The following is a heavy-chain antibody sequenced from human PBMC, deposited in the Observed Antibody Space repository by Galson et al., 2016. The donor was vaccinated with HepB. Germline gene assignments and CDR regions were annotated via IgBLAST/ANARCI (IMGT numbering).Heavy chain of an antibody. CDR3: VKEKGRLGFYGMDV. J-gene: IGHJ6*02. D-gene: IGHD3-16*01. CDR1: GLTLTTSG. CDR2: ISSSVSTI. Sequence: SLRLSCAASGLTLTTSGLNWVRQAPGKGLEWVSYISSSVSTIYYADSVKGRFTISRDNSKNTLYLQLNSLRAEDTATYYCVKEKGRLGFYGMDVWGQGTAVTVSS. V-gene: IGHV3-48*01.